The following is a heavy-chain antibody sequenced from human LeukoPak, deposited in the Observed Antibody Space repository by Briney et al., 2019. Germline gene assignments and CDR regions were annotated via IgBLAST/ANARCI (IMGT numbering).Heavy chain of an antibody. V-gene: IGHV5-51*01. J-gene: IGHJ2*01. D-gene: IGHD6-19*01. CDR1: GYSFTSYW. Sequence: GESLKISCKGSGYSFTSYWIGWVRQMPGKGLEWMGIIYPGDSDTRYSPSFQGQVTISADKSISTAYLQWSSLKASDTAMYYCATRKAVAVADYWYFDLWGRGTLVTVSS. CDR3: ATRKAVAVADYWYFDL. CDR2: IYPGDSDT.